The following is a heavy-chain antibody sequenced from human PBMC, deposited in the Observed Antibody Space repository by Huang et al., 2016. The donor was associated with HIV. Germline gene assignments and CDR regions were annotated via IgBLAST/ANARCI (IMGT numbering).Heavy chain of an antibody. CDR1: GGSLRDYY. Sequence: QVHLEQWGAGLLESAETLSLTCAVYGGSLRDYYWSWLRQPPGKGLEWIGESNHLGSSNYNPSLRSRVSISVDGSKKQFSLKLKSVTDADTAIYYCARDATTNPRGWFDPWGQGTLVTVSS. CDR2: SNHLGSS. J-gene: IGHJ5*02. CDR3: ARDATTNPRGWFDP. V-gene: IGHV4-34*02. D-gene: IGHD1-1*01.